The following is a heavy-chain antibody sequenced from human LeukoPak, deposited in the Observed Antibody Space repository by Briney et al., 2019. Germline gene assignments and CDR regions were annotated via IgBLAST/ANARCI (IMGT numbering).Heavy chain of an antibody. J-gene: IGHJ6*02. CDR2: ISYDGSNK. V-gene: IGHV3-30*18. CDR1: GFTFSSYG. Sequence: PGGSLRLSCAASGFTFSSYGMHWVRQAPGKGLEWVAVISYDGSNKYYADSVKGRFTISRDNSKNTLYLQMNSLRAEDTAVYYCAKDDAAGGMDVWGQGTTVTVSS. CDR3: AKDDAAGGMDV.